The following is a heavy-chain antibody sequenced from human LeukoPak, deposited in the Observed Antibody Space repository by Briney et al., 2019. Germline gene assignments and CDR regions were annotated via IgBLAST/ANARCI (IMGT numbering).Heavy chain of an antibody. D-gene: IGHD5-12*01. CDR3: ARVIVATIYGFGWFDP. J-gene: IGHJ5*02. CDR2: IYRSGST. V-gene: IGHV4-4*02. CDR1: GGSISSSNW. Sequence: PSETLSLTCAVSGGSISSSNWWSWVRQPPGKGLEWIGEIYRSGSTNYNPSLKSRVTISVDKSKNQFSLKLSSVTAADTAVYYCARVIVATIYGFGWFDPWGQGTLVTVSS.